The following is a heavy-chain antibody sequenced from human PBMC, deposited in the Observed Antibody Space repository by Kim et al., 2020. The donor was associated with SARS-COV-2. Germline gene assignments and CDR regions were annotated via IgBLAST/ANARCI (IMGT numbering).Heavy chain of an antibody. J-gene: IGHJ5*02. V-gene: IGHV1-2*06. D-gene: IGHD6-19*01. Sequence: ASVKVSCKASGYTFTDYFIYWVRQVPGQGLEWMGRISPNSGGTNYAQKFQGRLTMTWDTSISTDYMDLRNLKSDDTAVYYCARGVAVAGTWFDPWGQGTLVTVSS. CDR2: ISPNSGGT. CDR1: GYTFTDYF. CDR3: ARGVAVAGTWFDP.